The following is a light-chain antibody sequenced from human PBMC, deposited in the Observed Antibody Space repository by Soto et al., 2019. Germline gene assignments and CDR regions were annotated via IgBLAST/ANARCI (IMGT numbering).Light chain of an antibody. Sequence: EIVMTQSPATLSVSPGERATLSCRASQSVSNNLAWYQHKPGQAPRLLIYTASTRAAGIPARFSGSGSGTEFTLTISSLQSEDFAVYYCQQYNNWPQTFGQGTKVDIK. V-gene: IGKV3-15*01. J-gene: IGKJ1*01. CDR2: TAS. CDR3: QQYNNWPQT. CDR1: QSVSNN.